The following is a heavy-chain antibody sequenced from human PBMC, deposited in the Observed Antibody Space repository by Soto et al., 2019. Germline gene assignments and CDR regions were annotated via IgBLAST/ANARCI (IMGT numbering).Heavy chain of an antibody. V-gene: IGHV3-30-3*01. CDR2: ISYDGSNK. J-gene: IGHJ3*02. CDR3: ARDTSSSWDDAFDI. CDR1: GFTFSSYA. Sequence: QVQLVESGGGVVQPGRSLRLSCAASGFTFSSYAMHWVRQAPGKGLEWVAVISYDGSNKYYADSVKGRFTISRDNSKNTLYLQMNSLRAEDTAVYYCARDTSSSWDDAFDIWGQGTMVTVSS. D-gene: IGHD6-13*01.